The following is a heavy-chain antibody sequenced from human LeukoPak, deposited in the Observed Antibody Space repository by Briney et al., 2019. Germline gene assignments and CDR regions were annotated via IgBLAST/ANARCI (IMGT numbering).Heavy chain of an antibody. CDR2: INHSGSS. Sequence: SETLSLTCAVYGGSFSGYYWSWIRQPPGKGLEWIGEINHSGSSNYNPSLKSRVTISVDTSKNQFSLKLSSVTAADTAVYYCARDYDSSLSHWGQGTLVTVSS. CDR3: ARDYDSSLSH. V-gene: IGHV4-34*01. CDR1: GGSFSGYY. J-gene: IGHJ4*02. D-gene: IGHD3-22*01.